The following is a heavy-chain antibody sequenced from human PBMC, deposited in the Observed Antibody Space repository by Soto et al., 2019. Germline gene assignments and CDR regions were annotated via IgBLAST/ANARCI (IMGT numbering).Heavy chain of an antibody. Sequence: SETLSLTCAVYGGSFSGDYWSWIRQPPGKGLEWIGEINHSGSTNYNPSLKSRVTISVDTSKNQFSLKLSSVTAADTAVYYCARGRGYYYGSGSYSIPRYYYYGMDVWGQGTTVT. CDR3: ARGRGYYYGSGSYSIPRYYYYGMDV. J-gene: IGHJ6*02. V-gene: IGHV4-34*01. CDR1: GGSFSGDY. CDR2: INHSGST. D-gene: IGHD3-10*01.